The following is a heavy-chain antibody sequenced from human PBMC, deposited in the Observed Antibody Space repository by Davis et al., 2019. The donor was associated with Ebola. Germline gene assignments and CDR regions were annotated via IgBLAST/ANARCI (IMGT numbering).Heavy chain of an antibody. CDR3: VRLTDSSGFYYPYYFDF. J-gene: IGHJ4*02. V-gene: IGHV4-39*01. Sequence: PSETLSLTCTVSGGSMGRSTYYWGWIRQSPGKGLEWIGSRFHSGSTFYNPSLSSRVTMSIDTSTNQLSLRMTSMTAADSAVYYCVRLTDSSGFYYPYYFDFWGQGAPVTVSP. D-gene: IGHD3-22*01. CDR1: GGSMGRSTYY. CDR2: RFHSGST.